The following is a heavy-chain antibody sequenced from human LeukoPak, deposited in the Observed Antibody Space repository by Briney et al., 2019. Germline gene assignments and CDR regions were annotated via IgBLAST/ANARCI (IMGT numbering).Heavy chain of an antibody. V-gene: IGHV3-30*18. J-gene: IGHJ4*02. CDR3: AKDGRWAGGIAVAGPDD. Sequence: GRSLRLSCAASGFTFSDYGMHWVRQAPSKGLEWVAVISYDGSNKNYADSVKGRFSISRDNSETSVYLQMNSLRAEATAVYYCAKDGRWAGGIAVAGPDDGGQGTLVPV. CDR2: ISYDGSNK. CDR1: GFTFSDYG. D-gene: IGHD6-19*01.